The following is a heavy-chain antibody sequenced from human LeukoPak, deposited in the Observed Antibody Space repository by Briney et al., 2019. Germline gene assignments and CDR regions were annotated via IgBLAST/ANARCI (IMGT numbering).Heavy chain of an antibody. J-gene: IGHJ4*02. CDR1: GYTFTSYG. CDR3: ARGQADFWSGYADY. V-gene: IGHV1-18*01. D-gene: IGHD3-3*01. Sequence: ASVNVSCKASGYTFTSYGISWVRQAPGQGLEWMGWISAYNGNTNYAQKLQGRVTMTTDTSTSTAYMEPRSLRSDDTAVYYCARGQADFWSGYADYWGQGTLVTVSS. CDR2: ISAYNGNT.